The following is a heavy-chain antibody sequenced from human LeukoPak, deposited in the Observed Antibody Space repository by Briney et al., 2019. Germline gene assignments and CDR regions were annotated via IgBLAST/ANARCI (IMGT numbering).Heavy chain of an antibody. Sequence: GGSLRLSCAASGFTFSSYAMSWVRQAPGKGLEWVSAISGSGGSTYYADSVKGRFTISRDNSKNALYLQMNSLRAEDTAVYYCAKELSDFWSGYPHDYWGQGTLVTVSS. CDR2: ISGSGGST. V-gene: IGHV3-23*01. J-gene: IGHJ4*02. CDR3: AKELSDFWSGYPHDY. CDR1: GFTFSSYA. D-gene: IGHD3-3*01.